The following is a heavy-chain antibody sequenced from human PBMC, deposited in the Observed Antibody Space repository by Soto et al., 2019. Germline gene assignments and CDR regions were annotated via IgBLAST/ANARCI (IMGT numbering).Heavy chain of an antibody. CDR2: ISSDVVNY. CDR1: GFTFSSFA. CDR3: ARGGAWTPEGLGY. Sequence: QVQLVESGGGVVQPGRSLRLSCAASGFTFSSFAMHWVRQAPGKGLEWLAVISSDVVNYYYAESGKGRFTISRDNSKNTLYLQMNRLRNEHTAVHYGARGGAWTPEGLGYWGQGTLVTVSS. D-gene: IGHD2-15*01. V-gene: IGHV3-30-3*01. J-gene: IGHJ4*02.